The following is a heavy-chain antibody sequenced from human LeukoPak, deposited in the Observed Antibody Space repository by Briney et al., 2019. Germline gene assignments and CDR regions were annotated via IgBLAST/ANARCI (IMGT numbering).Heavy chain of an antibody. D-gene: IGHD2-15*01. CDR2: IYHSGST. V-gene: IGHV4-30-2*01. CDR3: ARVAPAATHFDY. Sequence: SETLSLTCAVSGGSISSGGYSWSWIRQPPGKGLEWIGYIYHSGSTYYNPSLKSRVTISVDRSKNQFSLKLSSVTAADTAVYYCARVAPAATHFDYWGQGTLVTVSS. CDR1: GGSISSGGYS. J-gene: IGHJ4*02.